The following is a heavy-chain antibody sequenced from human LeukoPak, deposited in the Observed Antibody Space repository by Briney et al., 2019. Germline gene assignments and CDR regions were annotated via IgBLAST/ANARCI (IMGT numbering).Heavy chain of an antibody. CDR1: GDSISRYY. CDR2: IYYTGST. V-gene: IGHV4-59*01. D-gene: IGHD6-13*01. Sequence: SETLSLTCTVSGDSISRYYWSWIRQPPGKGLEWIGYIYYTGSTNYNPSLTSRVTMSLDTSKNQFSLKLSSVTAADTAVYYCVRGGSSSWPYYYYCMDVWGKGTTVTVSS. J-gene: IGHJ6*03. CDR3: VRGGSSSWPYYYYCMDV.